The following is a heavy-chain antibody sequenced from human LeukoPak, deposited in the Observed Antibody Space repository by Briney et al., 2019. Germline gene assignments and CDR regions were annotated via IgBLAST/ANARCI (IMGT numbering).Heavy chain of an antibody. D-gene: IGHD2-21*01. CDR3: ARGYLKRDY. CDR2: ISGSGGST. CDR1: GFTFSTYA. Sequence: PGGSLRLPCSASGFTFSTYAMSWVRQAPGKGLEWVSGISGSGGSTYYADSVKGRFTISRDNAKNSLYLQMNSLRAEDTTVYYCARGYLKRDYWYQGTLVTVSS. J-gene: IGHJ4*02. V-gene: IGHV3-23*01.